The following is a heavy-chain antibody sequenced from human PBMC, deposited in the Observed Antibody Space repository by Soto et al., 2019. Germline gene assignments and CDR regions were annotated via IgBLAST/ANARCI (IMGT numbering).Heavy chain of an antibody. V-gene: IGHV3-21*06. Sequence: GGSLRLSCAASGFIFTRYSMNWVRQAPGKGLEWVSSISSTTNYIYYGDSMKGRFTISRDNAKNSLYLEMNSLRAEDTAVYYCAREPEDFISNFDYWGQGTLVTVSS. CDR3: AREPEDFISNFDY. CDR1: GFIFTRYS. CDR2: ISSTTNYI. J-gene: IGHJ4*02.